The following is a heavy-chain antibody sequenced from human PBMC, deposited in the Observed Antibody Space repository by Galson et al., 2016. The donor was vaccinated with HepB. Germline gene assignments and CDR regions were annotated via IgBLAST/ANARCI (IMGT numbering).Heavy chain of an antibody. D-gene: IGHD6-19*01. Sequence: SVKVSCKASGYTFMDYSIYWVRQAPGQGFEYVGWINIYSGNSKSAQKVQGRLTLTTDTSKSTAYMELRNLRSDDTAVYFCARETTGWYSDYWGQGTLVTVSS. V-gene: IGHV1-18*04. CDR1: GYTFMDYS. J-gene: IGHJ4*02. CDR2: INIYSGNS. CDR3: ARETTGWYSDY.